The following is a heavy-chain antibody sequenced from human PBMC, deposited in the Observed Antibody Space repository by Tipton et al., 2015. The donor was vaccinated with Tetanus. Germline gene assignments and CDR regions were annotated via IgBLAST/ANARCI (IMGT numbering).Heavy chain of an antibody. CDR1: GGSMSTYY. J-gene: IGHJ4*02. V-gene: IGHV4-59*01. D-gene: IGHD1-1*01. Sequence: TLPLTCTVSGGSMSTYYWSWIRQPPGKGLEWIGYVYYTGSTDYNPSLKSRVTISFGTSKNQFSLNLESVTPADTAVYYCARANNDIPKKGPFDSWGQGTLVIVSS. CDR3: ARANNDIPKKGPFDS. CDR2: VYYTGST.